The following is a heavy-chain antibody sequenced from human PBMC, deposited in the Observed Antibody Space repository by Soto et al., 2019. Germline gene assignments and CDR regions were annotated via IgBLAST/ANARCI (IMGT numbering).Heavy chain of an antibody. Sequence: SETLSLTCAVYGGSFSGYYWSWIRQPPGKGLEWIGEINHSGSTNYNPSLKSRVTISVDTSKNQFSLKLSSVTAADTAVYYCARDRANGSGSYLVDYWGQGTLVTVSS. CDR3: ARDRANGSGSYLVDY. CDR2: INHSGST. V-gene: IGHV4-34*01. J-gene: IGHJ4*02. CDR1: GGSFSGYY. D-gene: IGHD3-10*01.